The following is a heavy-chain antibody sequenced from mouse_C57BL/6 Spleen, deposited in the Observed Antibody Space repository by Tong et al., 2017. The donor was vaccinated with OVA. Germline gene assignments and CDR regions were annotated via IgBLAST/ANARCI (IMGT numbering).Heavy chain of an antibody. D-gene: IGHD2-4*01. J-gene: IGHJ3*01. Sequence: VQLQESGAELAKPGASVKMSCKASGYTFTSYWMHWVKQRPGQGLEWIGYINPSTGYTEYNQKFKDKATLTADKSSSTAYMQLSSLTSEDSAVYYWVITTRAWFAYWGQGTLVTVSA. V-gene: IGHV1-7*01. CDR1: GYTFTSYW. CDR2: INPSTGYT. CDR3: VITTRAWFAY.